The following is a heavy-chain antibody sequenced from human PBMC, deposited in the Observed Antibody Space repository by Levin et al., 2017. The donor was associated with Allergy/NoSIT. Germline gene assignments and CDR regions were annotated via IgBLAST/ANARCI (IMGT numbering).Heavy chain of an antibody. CDR1: GYTFSSYG. D-gene: IGHD2-8*02. Sequence: ASVKVSCKASGYTFSSYGISWVRQAPGQGLEWMGWISAYNGNTDYAQKFQGRVTMTTDTSTTTAYMELRSLRSDDTAVYYCARDSKLYCTVPVCHFDYWGQGTLVTDSS. V-gene: IGHV1-18*01. CDR2: ISAYNGNT. CDR3: ARDSKLYCTVPVCHFDY. J-gene: IGHJ4*02.